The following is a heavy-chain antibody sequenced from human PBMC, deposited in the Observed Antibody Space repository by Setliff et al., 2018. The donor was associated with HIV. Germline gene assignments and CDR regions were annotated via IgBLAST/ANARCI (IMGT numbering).Heavy chain of an antibody. V-gene: IGHV4-34*01. J-gene: IGHJ4*02. Sequence: SETLSLTCAVYGGAFSGYYWTWIRQSPGRGLEWIGEVNHKGVTNYSPSLMRRATISAETSKNQFSLRLSSVTAADTALYFCTRAQIAAPRPFDYWGQGTLVTVSS. D-gene: IGHD2-21*01. CDR2: VNHKGVT. CDR1: GGAFSGYY. CDR3: TRAQIAAPRPFDY.